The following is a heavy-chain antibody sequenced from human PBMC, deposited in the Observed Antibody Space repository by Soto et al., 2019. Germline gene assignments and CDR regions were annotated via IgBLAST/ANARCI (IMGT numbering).Heavy chain of an antibody. CDR1: GGTFSSYA. CDR3: ARQGSNEYYYYGMDV. Sequence: QVQLVQSGAEVKKPGSSVKVSCKASGGTFSSYAINWVRQAPGQGLEWMGGIIRIFGTPDYAQRFQGRVTITADESTSTAYMELISLRSEDTDVYYCARQGSNEYYYYGMDVWGQGTTVTVSS. D-gene: IGHD3-10*01. CDR2: IIRIFGTP. V-gene: IGHV1-69*12. J-gene: IGHJ6*02.